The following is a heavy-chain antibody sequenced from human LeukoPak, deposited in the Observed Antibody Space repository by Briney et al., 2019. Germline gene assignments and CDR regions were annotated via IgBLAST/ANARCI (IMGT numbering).Heavy chain of an antibody. J-gene: IGHJ4*02. CDR2: INQDGSEK. D-gene: IGHD5-24*01. V-gene: IGHV3-7*01. CDR1: GLTFRSYW. CDR3: ARERDGRFFDY. Sequence: AGGSLRLSCSVSGLTFRSYWMSRVRQAPGKGLELVANINQDGSEKYFVDSVKGRFTISRDNAKNSLHLQMNTLRAEDTAVYYCARERDGRFFDYWGQGTLVTVSS.